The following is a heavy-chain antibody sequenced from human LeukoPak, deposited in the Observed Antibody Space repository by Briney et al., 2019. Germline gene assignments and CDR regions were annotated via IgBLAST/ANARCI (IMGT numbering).Heavy chain of an antibody. CDR3: ARVDAITRAEGIDY. V-gene: IGHV3-48*01. D-gene: IGHD1-14*01. CDR2: ISSSSGTI. Sequence: GGSLRLSCAASGFSFSSYSKNWVRQAPGKGLEWLSYISSSSGTIYCADSVKGRFTISRDNAKNSLYLQMNSLRAEDTAVYYCARVDAITRAEGIDYWGQGTLVTVSS. J-gene: IGHJ4*02. CDR1: GFSFSSYS.